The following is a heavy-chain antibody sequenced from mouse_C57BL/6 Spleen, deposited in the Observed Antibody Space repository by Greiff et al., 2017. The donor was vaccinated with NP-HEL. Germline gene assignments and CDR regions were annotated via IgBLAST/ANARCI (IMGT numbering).Heavy chain of an antibody. J-gene: IGHJ2*01. V-gene: IGHV1-81*01. Sequence: VQLQQSGAELARPGASVKLSCKASGHTFTSYGISWVKQRTGQGLEWIGEIYPRSGNTYYNEKFKGKATLTADKSSSTEYMELRSLTSEDSAVYFCARDYYGSSPYFDYWGQGTTLTVSS. CDR1: GHTFTSYG. CDR2: IYPRSGNT. D-gene: IGHD1-1*01. CDR3: ARDYYGSSPYFDY.